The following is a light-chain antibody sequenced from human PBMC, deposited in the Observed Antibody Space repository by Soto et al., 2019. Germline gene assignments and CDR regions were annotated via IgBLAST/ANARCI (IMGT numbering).Light chain of an antibody. CDR1: QNINSY. CDR2: GAS. V-gene: IGKV1-39*01. CDR3: QQAYVTPPWK. J-gene: IGKJ1*01. Sequence: DIQITHSPSSLSASVGDRVTITFLASQNINSYLNWYQQKPGKAPKLLIYGASSLHSGVPSRFSGSGSGTDFTLTISSLQPEDFASYYCQQAYVTPPWKCGQGNTGAIK.